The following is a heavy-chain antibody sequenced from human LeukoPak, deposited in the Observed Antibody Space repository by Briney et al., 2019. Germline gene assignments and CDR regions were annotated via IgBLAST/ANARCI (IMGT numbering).Heavy chain of an antibody. Sequence: GGSLRLSCAASGFTFSSYAMSWVRQAPGKGLEWVSAISGSGGSTYYADSVKGRFTISRDNSKNPLYLQMNSLRAEDTAVYYCAKLWFGELFAYWGQGTLVTVSS. CDR2: ISGSGGST. J-gene: IGHJ4*02. D-gene: IGHD3-10*01. V-gene: IGHV3-23*01. CDR3: AKLWFGELFAY. CDR1: GFTFSSYA.